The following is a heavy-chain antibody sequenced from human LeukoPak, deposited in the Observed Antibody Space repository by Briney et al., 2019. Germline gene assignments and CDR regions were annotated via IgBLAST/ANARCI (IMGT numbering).Heavy chain of an antibody. D-gene: IGHD3-10*01. CDR2: IYPGDSDT. V-gene: IGHV5-51*01. CDR1: GYSFSNYW. CDR3: ARRHYYGSGTGFYYMDV. Sequence: GESLKISCKGSGYSFSNYWIGWVRQMPGKGLEWMGIIYPGDSDTRYSPSFQGQVTISADKSISTAYLQWSSLKASVTAMYYCARRHYYGSGTGFYYMDVWGKGTTVTVSS. J-gene: IGHJ6*03.